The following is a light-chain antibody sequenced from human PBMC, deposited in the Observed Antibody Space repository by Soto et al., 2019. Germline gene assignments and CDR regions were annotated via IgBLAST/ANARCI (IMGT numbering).Light chain of an antibody. CDR2: KTS. Sequence: DIQMTQSPSTLSASVGDRVTITCRASQSISSWLAWYQQKPGKAPNLLIYKTSSLESGVPSRFSGSGSGTEFTLTVNSLQPDGFATYYCQQYDSYPLTFGGGTKVEIK. V-gene: IGKV1-5*03. CDR1: QSISSW. CDR3: QQYDSYPLT. J-gene: IGKJ4*01.